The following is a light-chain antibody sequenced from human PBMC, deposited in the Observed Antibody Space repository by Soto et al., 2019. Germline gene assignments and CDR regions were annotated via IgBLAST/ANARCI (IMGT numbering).Light chain of an antibody. Sequence: QSALTQPAAEAVYPGQAITISCTGTSSDVGGYNYVSWYQQHPGKAPKLMIYDVSNRPSGVSNRFSGSKSGNTASLTISGLQADDEADYYCSSYTSSSTPYVFGTGTKVTVL. V-gene: IGLV2-14*01. J-gene: IGLJ1*01. CDR3: SSYTSSSTPYV. CDR1: SSDVGGYNY. CDR2: DVS.